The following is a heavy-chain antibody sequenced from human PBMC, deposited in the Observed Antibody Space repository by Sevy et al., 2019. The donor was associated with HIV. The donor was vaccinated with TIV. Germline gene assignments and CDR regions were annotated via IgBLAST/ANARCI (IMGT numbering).Heavy chain of an antibody. J-gene: IGHJ6*02. V-gene: IGHV4-31*03. D-gene: IGHD3-10*01. CDR1: AGSISSGGYY. CDR3: ARDREVRGVRDHYYGMDV. Sequence: SETLSLTCTVSAGSISSGGYYWSWIRQHPGKGLEWIGYIYYSGSTYYNPSLKSRVTISVDTSKNQFSLKLSSVTAADTAVYYCARDREVRGVRDHYYGMDVWGQGTTVTVSS. CDR2: IYYSGST.